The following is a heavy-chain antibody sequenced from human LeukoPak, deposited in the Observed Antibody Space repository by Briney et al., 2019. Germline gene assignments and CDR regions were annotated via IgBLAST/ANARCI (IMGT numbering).Heavy chain of an antibody. CDR1: GDSISSGRYC. V-gene: IGHV4-61*02. D-gene: IGHD3-10*01. CDR3: AEGSDKSDFDF. CDR2: IYASGST. Sequence: SETLSLTCTVSGDSISSGRYCWSWVRQPAGKGLEWIGRIYASGSTSYNPSLESRVTMSVDTSKNQFSLKMRSVTAADTAVYYCAEGSDKSDFDFWGQGTLVTVSS. J-gene: IGHJ4*02.